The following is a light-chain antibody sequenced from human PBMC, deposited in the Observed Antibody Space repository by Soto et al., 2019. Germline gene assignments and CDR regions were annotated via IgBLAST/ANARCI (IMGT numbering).Light chain of an antibody. Sequence: DIQMTQSPSTLSASVGDRVTITCRASESISSRLAWYQQKPGKATKLLIYKASNLESGVPSRFSGSGSGTEFTLTISSLQPDDCATYYCQQYNSYPWTFGQGTKVEIK. CDR3: QQYNSYPWT. CDR1: ESISSR. J-gene: IGKJ1*01. CDR2: KAS. V-gene: IGKV1-5*03.